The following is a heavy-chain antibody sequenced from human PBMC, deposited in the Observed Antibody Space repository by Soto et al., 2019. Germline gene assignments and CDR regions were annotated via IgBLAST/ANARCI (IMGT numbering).Heavy chain of an antibody. V-gene: IGHV5-51*01. CDR3: ARRGVAARPDYYGMDV. CDR2: IYPGDSDT. CDR1: GYSFTSYW. D-gene: IGHD6-6*01. Sequence: GESLKISCKCAGYSFTSYWIGWVRQMPGKGLEWMGIIYPGDSDTRYSPSFQGQVTISADKSISTAYPQWSRLKASDTAMYYCARRGVAARPDYYGMDVWGQGTTVTVSS. J-gene: IGHJ6*02.